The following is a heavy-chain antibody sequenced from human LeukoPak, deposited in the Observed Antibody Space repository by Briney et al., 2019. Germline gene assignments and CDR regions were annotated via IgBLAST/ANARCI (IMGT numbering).Heavy chain of an antibody. CDR3: ASLAGYCSSTSCPKYYYYYYMDV. CDR1: GGSISSSSYY. CDR2: IYYSGST. D-gene: IGHD2-2*03. V-gene: IGHV4-39*01. J-gene: IGHJ6*03. Sequence: SETLSLTCTVSGGSISSSSYYWGWIRQPPGKGLEWIGSIYYSGSTYYNPSLKSRVTISVDTSKNQFSLKLSSVTAADTALYNCASLAGYCSSTSCPKYYYYYYMDVWGKGTTVTVSS.